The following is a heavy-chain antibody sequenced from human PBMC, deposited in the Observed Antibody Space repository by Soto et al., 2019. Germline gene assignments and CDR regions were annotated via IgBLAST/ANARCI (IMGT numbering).Heavy chain of an antibody. D-gene: IGHD6-25*01. CDR3: AVAPRGERLLDFDY. J-gene: IGHJ4*02. CDR2: LYSGGST. V-gene: IGHV3-66*01. Sequence: EVQLVESGGGLVQPGGSLRLSCVASGFTVSSKYMSWVRQAPGKGLEWVSVLYSGGSTYYADSVRDRFTSTRDKSRNTLYLQMSSLRVEDTAIYYCAVAPRGERLLDFDYWGRGTLVPVSS. CDR1: GFTVSSKY.